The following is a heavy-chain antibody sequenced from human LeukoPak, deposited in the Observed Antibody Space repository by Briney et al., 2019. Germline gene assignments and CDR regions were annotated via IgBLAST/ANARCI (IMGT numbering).Heavy chain of an antibody. CDR2: ISLSGST. Sequence: PSETLSLTCTVSGGSISSGGYYWSWIRQPPGKGLEWIGYISLSGSTYYNPSLKSRVTISVDTSKNQFSLKLSSVTAADTAVYYCASSLELGVYYFDYWGQGTLVTVSS. CDR1: GGSISSGGYY. V-gene: IGHV4-30-2*02. CDR3: ASSLELGVYYFDY. J-gene: IGHJ4*02. D-gene: IGHD7-27*01.